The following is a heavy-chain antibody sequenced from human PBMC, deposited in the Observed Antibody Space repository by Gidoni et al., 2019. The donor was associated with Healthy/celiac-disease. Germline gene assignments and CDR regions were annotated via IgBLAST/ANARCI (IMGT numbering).Heavy chain of an antibody. J-gene: IGHJ6*03. Sequence: QVQLVESGGGLVKPGGSLRLSCAASGFTFSDYYMSWLRQDPGKGLEWVSYISSSSSYTNYEDSVKGRFTISRDNAKNSLYLQMNSLRAEDTAVYYCARSYYGPGIMDVWGKGTTVTVSS. V-gene: IGHV3-11*06. CDR3: ARSYYGPGIMDV. CDR2: ISSSSSYT. D-gene: IGHD3-10*01. CDR1: GFTFSDYY.